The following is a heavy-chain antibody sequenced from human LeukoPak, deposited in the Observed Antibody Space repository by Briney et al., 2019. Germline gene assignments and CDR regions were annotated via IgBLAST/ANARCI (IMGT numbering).Heavy chain of an antibody. CDR3: AKAEANWGSDYFDY. D-gene: IGHD7-27*01. CDR2: ISGDGGST. J-gene: IGHJ4*02. V-gene: IGHV3-43*02. Sequence: PGGSLRLSCAASGFTFDDYAMHWVRQAPGNGLEWVSLISGDGGSTYYADSVKGRFTISRDNSKNSLYLQMKSLRTEDTALYYCAKAEANWGSDYFDYWGQGTLVTVSS. CDR1: GFTFDDYA.